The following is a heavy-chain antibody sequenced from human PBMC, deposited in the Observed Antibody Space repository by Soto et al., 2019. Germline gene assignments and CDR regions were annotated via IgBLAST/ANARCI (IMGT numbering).Heavy chain of an antibody. D-gene: IGHD3-3*01. J-gene: IGHJ5*02. CDR3: ARWWSGSRQGFDP. V-gene: IGHV4-31*03. Sequence: QVQLQESGPGLVKPSQTLSLTCTVSGGSISSGDYYWSWIRQHPGKGLEWIGYIYYSGSTNYNPSLQSRVTISVDPSKNQFSLKLSSVTAADTAVYYCARWWSGSRQGFDPWGQGTLVTVSS. CDR2: IYYSGST. CDR1: GGSISSGDYY.